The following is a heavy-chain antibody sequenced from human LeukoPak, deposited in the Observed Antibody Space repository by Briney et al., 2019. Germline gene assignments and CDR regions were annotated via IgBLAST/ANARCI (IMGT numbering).Heavy chain of an antibody. CDR3: ARHFPSGYYYGMDV. CDR1: GGSITSSGYN. D-gene: IGHD3-10*01. J-gene: IGHJ6*02. CDR2: IYYRGTT. V-gene: IGHV4-39*01. Sequence: PSETLSLTCSVSGGSITSSGYNWGWKRQPPGKGLEWIMSIYYRGTTYNNPSLKSRVTIFVHPSKNQFSLQLSSVTAADTAVYYCARHFPSGYYYGMDVWGQGTTVPVSS.